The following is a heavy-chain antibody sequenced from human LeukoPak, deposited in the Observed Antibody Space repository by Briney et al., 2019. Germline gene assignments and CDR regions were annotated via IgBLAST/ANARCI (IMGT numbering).Heavy chain of an antibody. V-gene: IGHV3-66*01. CDR3: ARTAPSGWYYY. CDR1: GFTVSSNN. CDR2: IYSGGST. D-gene: IGHD6-19*01. J-gene: IGHJ4*02. Sequence: GGSLRLSCAASGFTVSSNNMSGVRQAPGKGLEWVSVIYSGGSTYYADSVKGRFTISRDNSKNTLYLQMNSLRAEDTAVYYCARTAPSGWYYYWGQGTLVTVSS.